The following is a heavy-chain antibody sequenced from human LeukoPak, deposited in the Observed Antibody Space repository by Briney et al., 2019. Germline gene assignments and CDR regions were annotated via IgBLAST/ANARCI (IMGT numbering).Heavy chain of an antibody. D-gene: IGHD3-10*01. CDR2: IIPIFGTA. J-gene: IGHJ6*04. Sequence: GASVKVSCKASGGTFSSYAISWVRQAPGQGLEWMGGIIPIFGTANYAQKFQGRVTITADESTSTAYMELSSLRSEDTAVYYCASYHGSGSYQRDYYYGMDVWGKGTTVNVSS. V-gene: IGHV1-69*13. CDR3: ASYHGSGSYQRDYYYGMDV. CDR1: GGTFSSYA.